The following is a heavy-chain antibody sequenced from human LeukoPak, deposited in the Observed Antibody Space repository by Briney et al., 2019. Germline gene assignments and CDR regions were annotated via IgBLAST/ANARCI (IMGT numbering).Heavy chain of an antibody. J-gene: IGHJ4*02. D-gene: IGHD2-15*01. CDR1: GLTLRSFA. V-gene: IGHV3-23*01. CDR2: ISGDGGST. CDR3: AAMTTVAANAFFY. Sequence: GGSLRLSCEVSGLTLRSFAMSWVRQPAGKGLEWVSAISGDGGSTEYADSVKGRFTISRDNSKNTVYLQMNSLRAGDTALYYCAAMTTVAANAFFYWGRGTVVTVSA.